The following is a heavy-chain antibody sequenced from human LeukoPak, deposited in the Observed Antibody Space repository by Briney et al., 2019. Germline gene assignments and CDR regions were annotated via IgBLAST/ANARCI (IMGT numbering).Heavy chain of an antibody. D-gene: IGHD3-22*01. CDR3: ARAYYYDSSGYYYY. V-gene: IGHV4-34*01. CDR1: GGSFSGYY. CDR2: INHSGST. J-gene: IGHJ4*02. Sequence: SETLSLTCAVYGGSFSGYYWSWIRQPPGKGLEWIGEINHSGSTNYNPSLKSRVTISVDTSKNQFSLKLSSVTPADTAVYYCARAYYYDSSGYYYYWGRGTLVTVSS.